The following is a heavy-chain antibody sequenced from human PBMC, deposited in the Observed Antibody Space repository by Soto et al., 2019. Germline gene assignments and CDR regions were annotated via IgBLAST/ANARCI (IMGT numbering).Heavy chain of an antibody. CDR1: GGSFSGYY. Sequence: QVQLQQWGAGLLKPSETLSLTCAVYGGSFSGYYWSWIRQPPGKGLEWIGETNHSGSTNYNPSLKSRVTISVDASNNQFSLKLSSVTAADTAVYYCARGPRFGYCSGGSCYGSYDYWGQGTLVTVSS. J-gene: IGHJ4*02. V-gene: IGHV4-34*01. D-gene: IGHD2-15*01. CDR2: TNHSGST. CDR3: ARGPRFGYCSGGSCYGSYDY.